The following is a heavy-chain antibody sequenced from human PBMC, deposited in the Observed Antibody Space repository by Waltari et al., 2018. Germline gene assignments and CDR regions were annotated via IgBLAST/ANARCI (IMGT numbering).Heavy chain of an antibody. J-gene: IGHJ4*02. D-gene: IGHD6-6*01. CDR1: GYTFTSYA. CDR2: INAGNGNT. CDR3: ASSWVVTSSSLDY. Sequence: QVQLVQSGAEVKKPGASVKVSCKASGYTFTSYAMHCVRQAPGQRLEWMGWINAGNGNTKYSQKFQGRVTITRDTSASTACMELSSLRSEDTAVYYCASSWVVTSSSLDYWGQGTLVTVSS. V-gene: IGHV1-3*01.